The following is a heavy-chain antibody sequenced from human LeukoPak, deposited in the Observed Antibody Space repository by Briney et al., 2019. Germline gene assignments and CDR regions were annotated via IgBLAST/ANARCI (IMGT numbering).Heavy chain of an antibody. CDR2: VYYSGST. J-gene: IGHJ3*01. CDR3: ARGQVVT. D-gene: IGHD3-16*02. CDR1: GASIRSSGYY. Sequence: SETLSLTCTASGASIRSSGYYWGWIRQPPGKGLEWIGSVYYSGSTYYNPSLKSRVTILVDRSKNQFSLRLSSVTAADTAVYYCARGQVVTWGPGTMVTVSS. V-gene: IGHV4-39*07.